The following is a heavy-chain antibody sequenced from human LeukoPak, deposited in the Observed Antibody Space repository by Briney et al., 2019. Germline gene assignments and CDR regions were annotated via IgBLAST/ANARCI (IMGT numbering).Heavy chain of an antibody. CDR3: ARGARAGYNLEPFDY. D-gene: IGHD5-24*01. J-gene: IGHJ4*02. V-gene: IGHV4-4*02. CDR1: GGSISSGNW. CDR2: IYHSGST. Sequence: SETLSLTCAVSGGSISSGNWWSWVRQPPGKGLEWIGEIYHSGSTNYNPSLKSRVTISVDKSKNQFSLKLSSVTAADTAVYYCARGARAGYNLEPFDYWGQGTLVTVSS.